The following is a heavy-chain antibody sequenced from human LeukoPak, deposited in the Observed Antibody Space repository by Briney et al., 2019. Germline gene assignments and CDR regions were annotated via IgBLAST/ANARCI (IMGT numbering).Heavy chain of an antibody. J-gene: IGHJ4*02. CDR1: GGTFSSYA. CDR2: IIPIFGTA. Sequence: SVKVSCEASGGTFSSYAISWVRQAPGQGLEWMGGIIPIFGTANYAQKFQGRVTITADESTSTAYMELSSLRSEDTAVYYCARVGSNSKTNDYWGQGTLVTVSS. D-gene: IGHD1-1*01. V-gene: IGHV1-69*13. CDR3: ARVGSNSKTNDY.